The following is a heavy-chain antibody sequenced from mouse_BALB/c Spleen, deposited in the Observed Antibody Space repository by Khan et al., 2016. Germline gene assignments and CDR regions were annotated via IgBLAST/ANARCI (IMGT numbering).Heavy chain of an antibody. CDR2: INPSSGYT. V-gene: IGHV1-4*01. D-gene: IGHD1-1*01. CDR1: GYTFTSYT. CDR3: AIRDGSSSAAWFAY. Sequence: QVQLQQSGAELARPGASVKMSCKATGYTFTSYTMHWVKQRPGQGLEWIGYINPSSGYTNYNQKFKDKATLTADKSSSTAYMQLSSLTSEDSAVYYSAIRDGSSSAAWFAYWGQGTLVTVSA. J-gene: IGHJ3*01.